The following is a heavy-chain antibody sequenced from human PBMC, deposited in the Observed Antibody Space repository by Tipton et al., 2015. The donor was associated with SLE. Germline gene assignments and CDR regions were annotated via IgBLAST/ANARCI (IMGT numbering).Heavy chain of an antibody. CDR3: AREDYYYDSSGYQGNFDY. V-gene: IGHV4-30-4*01. CDR2: IYYSGST. D-gene: IGHD3-22*01. CDR1: GGSISSGDYY. Sequence: TLSLTCTVSGGSISSGDYYWSWIRQPPGKGLEWIGYIYYSGSTYYNPSLKSRVTISVDTSKNQFSLKLSSVTAADTAVYYCAREDYYYDSSGYQGNFDYWGQGTLVTVSS. J-gene: IGHJ4*02.